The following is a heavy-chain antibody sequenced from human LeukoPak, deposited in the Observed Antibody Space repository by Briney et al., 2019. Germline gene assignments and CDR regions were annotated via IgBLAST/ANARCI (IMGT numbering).Heavy chain of an antibody. Sequence: ASVKVSCKASGYTFTSYAVNWVRQAPGQGIEWIGWINTNTWNPTYAQGFTGRFVFSLDTSVSTAYLQINSLEAEDTAVYFCARGLGYCSGGSCSFDYWGQGTLVTVSS. D-gene: IGHD2-15*01. V-gene: IGHV7-4-1*02. CDR2: INTNTWNP. CDR3: ARGLGYCSGGSCSFDY. CDR1: GYTFTSYA. J-gene: IGHJ4*02.